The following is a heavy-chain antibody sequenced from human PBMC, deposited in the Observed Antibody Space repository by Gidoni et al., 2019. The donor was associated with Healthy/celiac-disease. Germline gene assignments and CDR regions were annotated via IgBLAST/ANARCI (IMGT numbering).Heavy chain of an antibody. D-gene: IGHD6-13*01. J-gene: IGHJ5*02. Sequence: QVQLVQSGAEVKKPGSSVKVSCKASGGTFSSYAISWVRQAPGQGLEWMGGIIPIFGTANYAQKFQGRVTITADESTSTAYMELSSLRSEDTAVYYCARMGIAAAVRPYNWFDPWGQGTLVTVSS. CDR2: IIPIFGTA. CDR3: ARMGIAAAVRPYNWFDP. V-gene: IGHV1-69*01. CDR1: GGTFSSYA.